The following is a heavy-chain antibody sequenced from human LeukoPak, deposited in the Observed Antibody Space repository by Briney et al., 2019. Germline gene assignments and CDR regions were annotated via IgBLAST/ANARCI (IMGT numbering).Heavy chain of an antibody. D-gene: IGHD1-26*01. Sequence: PGGSLRLSCAASGFTFSSYAMSWVRQAPERGLEWVSTISGSGGGTYYADSVKGRFTISRDDSKSTLYLQMNSLRAEDTAVYYCVKDLGRYRNNCFDYWGQGTLVTVSS. CDR3: VKDLGRYRNNCFDY. J-gene: IGHJ4*02. CDR2: ISGSGGGT. CDR1: GFTFSSYA. V-gene: IGHV3-23*01.